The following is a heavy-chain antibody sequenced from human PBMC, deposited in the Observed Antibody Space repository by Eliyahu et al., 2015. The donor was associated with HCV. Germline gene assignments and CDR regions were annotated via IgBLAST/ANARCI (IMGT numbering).Heavy chain of an antibody. J-gene: IGHJ6*03. Sequence: QVQLQQWGAGLLKPSETLSLTCAVYGASFSGYYWSWIRQPPGKGLEWIGEIHPRWRPHQQPSLKSRVTISVDTSKNQFSLKLSSVTAADTAVYYCARGYPYCSGDSCYGDYYYYYYMDVWGKGTTVTVSS. CDR2: IHPRWRP. CDR3: ARGYPYCSGDSCYGDYYYYYYMDV. CDR1: GASFSGYY. D-gene: IGHD2-15*01. V-gene: IGHV4-34*01.